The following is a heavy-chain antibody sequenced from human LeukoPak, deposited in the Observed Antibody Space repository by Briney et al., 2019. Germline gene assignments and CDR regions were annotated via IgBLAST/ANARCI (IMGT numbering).Heavy chain of an antibody. CDR2: IYHSGST. J-gene: IGHJ6*02. CDR1: GGSISSSNW. V-gene: IGHV4-4*02. Sequence: SGTLSLTCAVSGGSISSSNWWSWVRQPPGKGLEWIGEIYHSGSTNYNPSLKSRVTISVDKSKNQFSLKLSSVTAADTAVYYCARVTGGSGSYSSYGMDVWGQGTTVTVSS. CDR3: ARVTGGSGSYSSYGMDV. D-gene: IGHD3-10*01.